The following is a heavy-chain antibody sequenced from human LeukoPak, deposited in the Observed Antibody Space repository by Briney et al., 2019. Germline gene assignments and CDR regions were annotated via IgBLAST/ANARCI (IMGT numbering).Heavy chain of an antibody. CDR3: ARGSRRGVMGLDY. D-gene: IGHD3-10*01. CDR1: GGSISSYY. Sequence: SSETLSLTCTVSGGSISSYYWSWLRQPPGKGLEWIGYIYYSGSTNYNPSLKSRVTISVDTSNNQFSLKLSSVTAADTAVYYCARGSRRGVMGLDYCGQGTLVTVSS. CDR2: IYYSGST. J-gene: IGHJ4*02. V-gene: IGHV4-59*01.